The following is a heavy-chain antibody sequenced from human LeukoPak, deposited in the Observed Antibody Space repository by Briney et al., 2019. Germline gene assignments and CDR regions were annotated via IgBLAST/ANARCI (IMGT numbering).Heavy chain of an antibody. J-gene: IGHJ4*02. CDR1: GFTFSSYG. CDR3: AKAGDPYYYDSSGRFDY. Sequence: GGSLRLSCAASGFTFSSYGMHWVRQAPGKGLEWVAVISYDGSNKYYADSVKGRFTISRDNSKNTLYLQMNSLRAEDTAVYYCAKAGDPYYYDSSGRFDYWGQGTLVTVSS. D-gene: IGHD3-22*01. CDR2: ISYDGSNK. V-gene: IGHV3-30*18.